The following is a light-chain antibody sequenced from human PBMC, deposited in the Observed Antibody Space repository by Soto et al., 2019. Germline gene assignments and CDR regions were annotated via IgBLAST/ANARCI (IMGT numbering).Light chain of an antibody. CDR2: EVS. V-gene: IGLV2-8*01. CDR3: SSYAGTNNFVV. CDR1: GSDVGGYNY. J-gene: IGLJ2*01. Sequence: QSALTQPPSASGSPGQAVTISCTGTGSDVGGYNYVSWYQHHPGKVPKLMIYEVSKRPSGVPDRFSGSKSGNTASLTVSGLQAEDEADYYCSSYAGTNNFVVFGGGPKLTVL.